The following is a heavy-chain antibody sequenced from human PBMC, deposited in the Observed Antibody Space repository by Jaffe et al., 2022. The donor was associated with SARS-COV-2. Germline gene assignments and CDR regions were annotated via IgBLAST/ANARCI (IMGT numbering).Heavy chain of an antibody. Sequence: QVQLVESGGGVVQPGRSLRLSCAASGFTFSSYGMHWVRQAPGKGLEWVAVISYDGSNKYYADSVKGRFTISRDNSKNTLYLQMNSLRAEDTAVYYCAKDGITYPGEGMDVWGQGTTVTVSS. V-gene: IGHV3-30*18. CDR2: ISYDGSNK. CDR1: GFTFSSYG. J-gene: IGHJ6*02. CDR3: AKDGITYPGEGMDV. D-gene: IGHD3-16*01.